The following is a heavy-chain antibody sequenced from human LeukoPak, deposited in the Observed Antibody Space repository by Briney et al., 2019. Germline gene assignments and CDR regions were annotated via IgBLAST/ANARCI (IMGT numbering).Heavy chain of an antibody. J-gene: IGHJ6*03. CDR3: ARARRVVYSVAARYYCMDV. CDR2: MNPNSGNT. V-gene: IGHV1-8*01. D-gene: IGHD5/OR15-5a*01. Sequence: ASVKVSCKASGYTFTSYDINWVRQATGQGLEWMGWMNPNSGNTGYAQKFQGRVTMTRNTSISTAYMELSSLRSEGTAVYYCARARRVVYSVAARYYCMDVWGKGTTVTVSS. CDR1: GYTFTSYD.